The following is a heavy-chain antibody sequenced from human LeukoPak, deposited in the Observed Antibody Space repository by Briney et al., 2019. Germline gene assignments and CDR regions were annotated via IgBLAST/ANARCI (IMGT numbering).Heavy chain of an antibody. V-gene: IGHV3-23*01. CDR3: ARRWSFDY. Sequence: GGSLRLSCAASGFTFSSYAMSRVRQAPGKGLEWVSTISGSGDDTYYADSVKGRFTISRDNSKNTLYLQMNSLRPEDTAVYYCARRWSFDYWGQGTLVTVSS. CDR1: GFTFSSYA. D-gene: IGHD6-13*01. J-gene: IGHJ4*02. CDR2: ISGSGDDT.